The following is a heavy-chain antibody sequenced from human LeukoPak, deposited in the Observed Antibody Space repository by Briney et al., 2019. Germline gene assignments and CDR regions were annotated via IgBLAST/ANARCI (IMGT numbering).Heavy chain of an antibody. CDR3: ARRAGGYSHPYDY. J-gene: IGHJ4*02. CDR1: GFTVSGNY. V-gene: IGHV3-53*01. D-gene: IGHD4-23*01. Sequence: GGSLRLSCAVSGFTVSGNYMSWVRQAPGKGLEWVSLIYSGGTTYYADSVKGRFTISRDNSKNTLYLQMNSLRAEDTAVYCCARRAGGYSHPYDYWGQGILVTVSS. CDR2: IYSGGTT.